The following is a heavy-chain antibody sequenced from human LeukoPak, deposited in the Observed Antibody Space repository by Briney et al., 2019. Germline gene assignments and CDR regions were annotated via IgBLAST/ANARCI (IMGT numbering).Heavy chain of an antibody. Sequence: GGSLRLSCEVSGFTFSKFWMNWVRQGPGKGLAWLATMNQDGSQIYYADSVKGRFTISRDNAKNSLYLQMNSLRADETAVYYCARVPTGTIFGVVTHFDYWGQGTLVTVAS. CDR2: MNQDGSQI. CDR1: GFTFSKFW. D-gene: IGHD3-3*01. J-gene: IGHJ4*02. CDR3: ARVPTGTIFGVVTHFDY. V-gene: IGHV3-7*01.